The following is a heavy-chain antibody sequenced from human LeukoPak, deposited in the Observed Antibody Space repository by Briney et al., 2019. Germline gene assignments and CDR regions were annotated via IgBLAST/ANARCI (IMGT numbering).Heavy chain of an antibody. D-gene: IGHD2-21*01. Sequence: SETLSLTCTVSGGSIISGSKYWGWIRQAPGTGLEWIGYIYYSGSTNYNPSLKSRVTISVDTSKNQFSLKLSSVTAADTAVYYCARGGELNHYYYYMDVWGKGTTVTVSS. CDR2: IYYSGST. CDR1: GGSIISGSKY. V-gene: IGHV4-61*01. CDR3: ARGGELNHYYYYMDV. J-gene: IGHJ6*03.